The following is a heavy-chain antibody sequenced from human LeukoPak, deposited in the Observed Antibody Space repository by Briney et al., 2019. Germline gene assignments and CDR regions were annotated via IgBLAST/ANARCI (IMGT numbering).Heavy chain of an antibody. J-gene: IGHJ4*02. CDR2: IYSGGST. Sequence: GGSLRLSCAASGFTFSSYAMSWVRQAPGKGLEWVSVIYSGGSTYYADSVKGRFTISRDNSKNTLYLQMNSLRAEDTAVYYCARGGGGYCSSTSCHDNLDYWGQGTLVTVSS. CDR1: GFTFSSYA. D-gene: IGHD2-2*01. V-gene: IGHV3-53*01. CDR3: ARGGGGYCSSTSCHDNLDY.